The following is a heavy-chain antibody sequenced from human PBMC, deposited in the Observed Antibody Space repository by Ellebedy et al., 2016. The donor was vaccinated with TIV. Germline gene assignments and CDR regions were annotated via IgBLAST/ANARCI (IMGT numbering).Heavy chain of an antibody. Sequence: GESLKISCEASGFSFTPYSMNWVRQAPGKGLEWVANIKQDGSEKYYVDSVKGRFTISRDNAKNSLYLHLNSLRAEDTAMYYCATDGSYGDYLSPTHAFVIWGQGTMVTVSS. CDR3: ATDGSYGDYLSPTHAFVI. J-gene: IGHJ3*02. CDR2: IKQDGSEK. V-gene: IGHV3-7*01. D-gene: IGHD4-17*01. CDR1: GFSFTPYS.